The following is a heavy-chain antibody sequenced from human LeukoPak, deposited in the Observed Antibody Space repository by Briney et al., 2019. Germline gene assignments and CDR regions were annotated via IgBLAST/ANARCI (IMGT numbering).Heavy chain of an antibody. CDR3: ARYAMAGYYFDY. J-gene: IGHJ4*02. CDR1: GGSISNYY. CDR2: IYYTGST. Sequence: SETLSLTCTVSGGSISNYYWSWIRQPPGKGLVWIGFIYYTGSTKYNPSFKGRVTISADTSKNQFSLKLTSVTAADTAEYYCARYAMAGYYFDYWGQGTLVTVSS. V-gene: IGHV4-59*01. D-gene: IGHD2-8*01.